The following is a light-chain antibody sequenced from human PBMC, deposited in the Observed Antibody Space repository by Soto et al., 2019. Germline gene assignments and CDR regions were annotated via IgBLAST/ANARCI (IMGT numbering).Light chain of an antibody. V-gene: IGLV4-69*01. CDR1: SGYSSYV. CDR2: VNSDGSH. CDR3: QNWAPGIQV. Sequence: QPVLTQSPSASASLGASVKLTCTLSSGYSSYVIAWHQQQPEKGPRYLMKVNSDGSHSKGDGIPDRFSGSRSGAERYLTISRPQAGGGAELFRQNWAPGIQVFGGGTKVTVL. J-gene: IGLJ2*01.